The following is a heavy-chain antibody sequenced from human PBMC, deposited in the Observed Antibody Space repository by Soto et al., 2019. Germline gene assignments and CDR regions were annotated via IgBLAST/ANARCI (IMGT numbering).Heavy chain of an antibody. CDR1: GFTFSSYA. CDR3: AKGTIAVAGSHYYGMDV. J-gene: IGHJ6*02. CDR2: ISGSGGST. D-gene: IGHD6-19*01. Sequence: WGSLRLSCAASGFTFSSYAMSWVRQAPGKGLEWVSAISGSGGSTYYADSVKGRFTISRDNSKNTLYLQMNSLRAEDTAVYYCAKGTIAVAGSHYYGMDVWGQGTTVTVSS. V-gene: IGHV3-23*01.